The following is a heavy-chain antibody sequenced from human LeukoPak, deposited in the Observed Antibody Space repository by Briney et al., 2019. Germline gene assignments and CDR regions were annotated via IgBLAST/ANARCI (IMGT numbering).Heavy chain of an antibody. Sequence: GGSLRLSCAASGFTFNDYAMHWVRQPPGKGLEWVSSISWNSGTIAYADSVKGQFTISRDNAENSLYLQMNSLRAEDTALYYCAKDLWQWLVIGMDVWGQGTTVTVSS. J-gene: IGHJ6*02. CDR3: AKDLWQWLVIGMDV. CDR2: ISWNSGTI. D-gene: IGHD6-19*01. V-gene: IGHV3-9*01. CDR1: GFTFNDYA.